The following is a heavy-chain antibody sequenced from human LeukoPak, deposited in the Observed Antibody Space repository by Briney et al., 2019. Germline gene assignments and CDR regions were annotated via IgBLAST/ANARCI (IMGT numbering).Heavy chain of an antibody. Sequence: PGGSLRLSCAASGFTFSSYEMNCVRQAPGKGLEWVSYISSSGSTIYYADSVKGRFTISGDNAKNSLYLQMNSLRAEDTAVYYCAELGITMIGGVWGKGTTVTISS. CDR2: ISSSGSTI. J-gene: IGHJ6*04. D-gene: IGHD3-10*02. CDR1: GFTFSSYE. V-gene: IGHV3-48*03. CDR3: AELGITMIGGV.